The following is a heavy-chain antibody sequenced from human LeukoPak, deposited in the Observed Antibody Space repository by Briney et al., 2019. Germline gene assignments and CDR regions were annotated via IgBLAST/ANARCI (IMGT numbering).Heavy chain of an antibody. CDR2: IYYSGST. CDR1: GGSISSYY. CDR3: ARVYSGSFDY. D-gene: IGHD1-26*01. V-gene: IGHV4-59*01. J-gene: IGHJ4*02. Sequence: SETLSLTCTVSGGSISSYYWSWIRQPPGKGLEWIGYIYYSGSTNYNPSLKSRVTISVDTSKNQFSLKLSSVTAADTAVYYCARVYSGSFDYWGQGTLVNVSS.